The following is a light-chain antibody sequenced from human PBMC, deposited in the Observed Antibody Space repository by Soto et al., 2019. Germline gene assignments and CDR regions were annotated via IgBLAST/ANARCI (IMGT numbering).Light chain of an antibody. CDR3: QQRSTWLYT. CDR1: QDVSIF. V-gene: IGKV3-11*02. Sequence: EILLAQSPATRSLSPGERATLSCKASQDVSIFLAWYQQKPGQAPRLLIHDASNRATGVPARFSGSGSGRDFTLTITSLEPEDFAVYYCQQRSTWLYTFGQGTKLEV. J-gene: IGKJ2*01. CDR2: DAS.